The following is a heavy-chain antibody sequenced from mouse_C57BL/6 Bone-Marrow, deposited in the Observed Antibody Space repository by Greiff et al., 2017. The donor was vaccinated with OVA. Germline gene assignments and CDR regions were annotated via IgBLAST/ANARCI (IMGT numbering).Heavy chain of an antibody. V-gene: IGHV1-82*01. J-gene: IGHJ2*01. D-gene: IGHD1-1*01. CDR2: IYPGDGDT. CDR3: ARGVVTGGY. Sequence: VQLQQSGPELVKPGASVKISCKASGYAFSSSWMNWVKQRPGKGLEWIGRIYPGDGDTNYNGKFQGKATLTAAKSSSTAYMQLSRQTSEDSAVYFCARGVVTGGYWGQGTTLTVSS. CDR1: GYAFSSSW.